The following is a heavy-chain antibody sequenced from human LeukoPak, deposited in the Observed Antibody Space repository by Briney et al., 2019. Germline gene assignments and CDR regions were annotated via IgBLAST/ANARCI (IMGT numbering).Heavy chain of an antibody. J-gene: IGHJ6*02. CDR3: AVLPMDYYGSGSYYYYYYYGMDV. Sequence: GGSLRLSCAASGFTFSSYSMNWVRQAPGKGLEWVSYISSSSSTIYYADSVKGRFTISRDNAKNSLYLQMNSLRAEDTAVYYCAVLPMDYYGSGSYYYYYYYGMDVWGQGTTVTVSS. V-gene: IGHV3-48*01. CDR1: GFTFSSYS. CDR2: ISSSSSTI. D-gene: IGHD3-10*01.